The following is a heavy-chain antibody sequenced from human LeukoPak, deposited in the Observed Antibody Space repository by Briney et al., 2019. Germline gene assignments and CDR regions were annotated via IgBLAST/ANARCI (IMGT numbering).Heavy chain of an antibody. CDR1: GYSISSGYY. CDR2: IYHSGST. D-gene: IGHD3-22*01. V-gene: IGHV4-38-2*02. Sequence: SETLSLTCTVSGYSISSGYYWGWVRQPPGKGLEWIGSIYHSGSTYYNPSLKSRVTISVDTSKNQFSLKLSSVTAADTAVYYCARGGRYYDSSGYFLPDAFDIWGQGTMVTVSS. CDR3: ARGGRYYDSSGYFLPDAFDI. J-gene: IGHJ3*02.